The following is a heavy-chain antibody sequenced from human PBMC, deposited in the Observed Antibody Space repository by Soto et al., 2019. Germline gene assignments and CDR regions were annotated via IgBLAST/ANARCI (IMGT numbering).Heavy chain of an antibody. V-gene: IGHV3-15*01. CDR1: GFTFSNAW. CDR3: TINTSRPRVDYDILTGYYKGHAFDI. CDR2: IKSKTDGGTT. Sequence: GGSLRLSCAASGFTFSNAWMSWVRQAPGKGLEWVGRIKSKTDGGTTDYAAPVKGRVTISRDDSKNTLYLQMNSLKTEYTAVYYCTINTSRPRVDYDILTGYYKGHAFDIWGQGTMVTVSS. D-gene: IGHD3-9*01. J-gene: IGHJ3*02.